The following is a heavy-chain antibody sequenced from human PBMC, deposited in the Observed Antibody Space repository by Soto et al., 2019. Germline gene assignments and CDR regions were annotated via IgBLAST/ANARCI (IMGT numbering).Heavy chain of an antibody. CDR3: ARGPYCSSTSCCGVAAAWLADD. CDR1: GFSISSYY. CDR2: IYYSGST. Sequence: SETLSLTCTVSGFSISSYYWGWSRHPPGEGLEWIGYIYYSGSTNYNPSLKSRVTISVDTSKNQFSLRLSSVTAADTTVYYCARGPYCSSTSCCGVAAAWLADDWGQGTLVTVSS. J-gene: IGHJ4*02. D-gene: IGHD2-2*01. V-gene: IGHV4-59*08.